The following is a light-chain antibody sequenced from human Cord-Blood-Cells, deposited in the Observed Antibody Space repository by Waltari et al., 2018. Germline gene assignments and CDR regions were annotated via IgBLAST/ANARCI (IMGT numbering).Light chain of an antibody. J-gene: IGKJ4*01. Sequence: EIPMTQSPSSLSASVGDRVTITCRASQSISSYLNWYQQKPGKAPKLLIYAASSLQSGVPSRFSGSGSGTDFTLTISSLQPEDFATYYCQQSYSTPLTFGGGTKVEIK. CDR2: AAS. CDR1: QSISSY. V-gene: IGKV1-39*01. CDR3: QQSYSTPLT.